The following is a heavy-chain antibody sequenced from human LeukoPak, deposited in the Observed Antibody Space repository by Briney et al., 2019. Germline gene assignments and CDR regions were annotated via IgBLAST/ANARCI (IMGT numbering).Heavy chain of an antibody. D-gene: IGHD6-13*01. V-gene: IGHV3-33*06. CDR3: AKTPIAAAGTATFDY. J-gene: IGHJ4*02. CDR1: GFTFSSYG. Sequence: CLRLSCAAAGFTFSSYGMHWVRQAPGKGLEWVAVIWYDGSNKYYADSVKGRFTISRDNSKNTLYLQMNSLRAEDTAVYYCAKTPIAAAGTATFDYWGQGPLVTVSS. CDR2: IWYDGSNK.